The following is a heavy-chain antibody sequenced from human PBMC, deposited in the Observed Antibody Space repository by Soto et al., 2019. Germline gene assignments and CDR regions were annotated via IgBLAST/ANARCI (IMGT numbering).Heavy chain of an antibody. CDR2: IYSRGST. CDR1: GGSISIGGYY. CDR3: ARHYYGSGSYSARPNDAFDI. Sequence: SETLSLTCAVSGGSISIGGYYWSCIRQPPGKGLEWIGNIYSRGSTYYNPSLRSRVTISVDTSKNQFSLNLGSVTAADTAVYFCARHYYGSGSYSARPNDAFDIWGQGTMVTVSS. V-gene: IGHV4-30-4*08. D-gene: IGHD3-10*01. J-gene: IGHJ3*02.